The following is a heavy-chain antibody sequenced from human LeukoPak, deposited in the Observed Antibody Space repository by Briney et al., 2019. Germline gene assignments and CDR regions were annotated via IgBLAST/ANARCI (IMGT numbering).Heavy chain of an antibody. CDR1: GYTLTELS. D-gene: IGHD3-10*01. V-gene: IGHV1-24*01. Sequence: ASVTVSCKVSGYTLTELSMHWVRQAPGKGLEWMGGFDPEDGETIYAQKFQGRVTMTEDTSTDTAYMELSSLRSEDTAVYCCATAVAHYYGSGSYYPYYFDYWGQGTLVTVSS. CDR3: ATAVAHYYGSGSYYPYYFDY. CDR2: FDPEDGET. J-gene: IGHJ4*02.